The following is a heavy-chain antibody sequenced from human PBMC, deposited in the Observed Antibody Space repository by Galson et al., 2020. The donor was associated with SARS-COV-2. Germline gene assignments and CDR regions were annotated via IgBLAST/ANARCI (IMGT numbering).Heavy chain of an antibody. J-gene: IGHJ6*02. CDR3: ARDASWAMFGMDV. D-gene: IGHD1-26*01. V-gene: IGHV3-21*01. Sequence: GGSLRLSCAVSGFTFSSYSMNWVRQAPGKGLEWVSSISSSSHYIYYADSLKGRFTISRDNAKNSLYLQMNSLRAEDTAVYYCARDASWAMFGMDVWGQGTTVTGSS. CDR2: ISSSSHYI. CDR1: GFTFSSYS.